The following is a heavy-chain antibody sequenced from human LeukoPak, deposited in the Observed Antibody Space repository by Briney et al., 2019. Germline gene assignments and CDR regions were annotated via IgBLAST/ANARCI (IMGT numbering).Heavy chain of an antibody. J-gene: IGHJ4*02. CDR3: ARVGGRYSPLGY. V-gene: IGHV3-7*01. D-gene: IGHD3-16*02. CDR1: GFTFSSYW. CDR2: IKQGGGEK. Sequence: GGSLSLSCEASGFTFSSYWMSWVRQAPGKGLEGVANIKQGGGEKYYVDSVKGRFTISRDNDKNSLFLQMTSLRAEDTAMYYCARVGGRYSPLGYWGQGTLVTVSS.